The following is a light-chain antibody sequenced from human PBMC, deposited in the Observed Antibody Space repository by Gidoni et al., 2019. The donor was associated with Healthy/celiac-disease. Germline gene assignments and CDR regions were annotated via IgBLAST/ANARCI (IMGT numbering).Light chain of an antibody. J-gene: IGKJ1*01. CDR1: QSISSY. V-gene: IGKV1-39*01. CDR2: AAS. CDR3: QQSYSTLWT. Sequence: DIQMTQSPSSLSASVGDRVTITFRASQSISSYLNWYQQKPGKAPKLLIYAASSLQSGVPSRFSGSGSGTDFTLTISSLQPEDFATYYCQQSYSTLWTFSQGTKVEIK.